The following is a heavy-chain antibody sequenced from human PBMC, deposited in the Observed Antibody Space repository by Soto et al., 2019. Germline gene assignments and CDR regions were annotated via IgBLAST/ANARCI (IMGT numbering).Heavy chain of an antibody. J-gene: IGHJ4*02. CDR3: AREEGQIADY. CDR2: INTGNGIT. V-gene: IGHV1-3*04. CDR1: GYSFTTSA. D-gene: IGHD6-13*01. Sequence: QVQLVQSGAAVKKPGASVKVSCKATGYSFTTSAMTWVRQAPGQRLEWMGWINTGNGITRYSQKFQGRVSVTRDTSASTAYMELSSLRSEGTAVYYCAREEGQIADYWGQGTLVSVSS.